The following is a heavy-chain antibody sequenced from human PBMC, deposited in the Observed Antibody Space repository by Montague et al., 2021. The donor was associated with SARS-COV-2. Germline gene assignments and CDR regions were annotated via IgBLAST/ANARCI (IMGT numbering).Heavy chain of an antibody. CDR3: TRGAHGY. CDR1: GASFSDYK. J-gene: IGHJ4*02. Sequence: SETLSLTCAVYGASFSDYKWTWIRQSPGKGLEWIGQIVHSGSANYNPSLKSRVTISVDTAKNQFSLKLTSVYVADTAVYFCTRGAHGYWGQGTLVTVSS. CDR2: IVHSGSA. V-gene: IGHV4-34*01.